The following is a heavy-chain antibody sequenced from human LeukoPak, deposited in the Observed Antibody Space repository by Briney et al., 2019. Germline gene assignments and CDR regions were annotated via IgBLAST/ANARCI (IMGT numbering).Heavy chain of an antibody. V-gene: IGHV3-23*01. Sequence: GGSLRLSCAVSGFTFSDYAMSWVRQAPGKGLEWVLGISFSGRSTNYADSVKGRFIISRANSNNTLYLQMNSLRAEDTAVYYCARDLKASGWYGDFDYWGQGTLVTVSS. CDR1: GFTFSDYA. D-gene: IGHD6-19*01. CDR3: ARDLKASGWYGDFDY. J-gene: IGHJ4*02. CDR2: ISFSGRST.